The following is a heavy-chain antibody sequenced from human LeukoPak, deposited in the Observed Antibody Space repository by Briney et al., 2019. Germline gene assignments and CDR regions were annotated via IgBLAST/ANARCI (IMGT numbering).Heavy chain of an antibody. CDR3: ASALLYYDSSQGSFDI. V-gene: IGHV1-2*02. Sequence: ASVKVSCKASGYTLTTYYMHWVRQAPGQGLEWMGWINPNGGGTNYAQNFQGRVTMTRDTSISAAYMELTRLTSDDTAVYFCASALLYYDSSQGSFDIWGQGTLVTVSS. CDR2: INPNGGGT. CDR1: GYTLTTYY. J-gene: IGHJ3*02. D-gene: IGHD3-22*01.